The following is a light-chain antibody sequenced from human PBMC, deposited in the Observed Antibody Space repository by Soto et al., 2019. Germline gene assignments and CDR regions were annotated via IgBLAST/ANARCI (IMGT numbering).Light chain of an antibody. CDR2: GAS. J-gene: IGKJ1*01. CDR3: QHHNNRTPWT. V-gene: IGKV3-15*01. CDR1: QSVSSN. Sequence: EIVMTQSPATLSVSPGERATLSCRASQSVSSNLAWYQQKPGQAPRLLIYGASTRATGIPARFSGSGSGTEYTLAISSQQSEDFAGYYCQHHNNRTPWTFGQGTKVEIK.